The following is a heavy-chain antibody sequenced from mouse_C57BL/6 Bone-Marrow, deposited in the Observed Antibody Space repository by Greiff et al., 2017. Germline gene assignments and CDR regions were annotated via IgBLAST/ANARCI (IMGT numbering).Heavy chain of an antibody. D-gene: IGHD1-1*01. V-gene: IGHV1-22*01. CDR3: ARYPYGDCSSPYWYFDV. Sequence: VQLQQSGPELVKPGASVKMSCKASGYTFTDYNMHWVKQSHGKSLEWIGYINPNNGGTSYNQKFKGKATLTVNKSSSTAYMELRSLTSEDSAVYYCARYPYGDCSSPYWYFDVWGTGTTVTVSS. CDR1: GYTFTDYN. CDR2: INPNNGGT. J-gene: IGHJ1*03.